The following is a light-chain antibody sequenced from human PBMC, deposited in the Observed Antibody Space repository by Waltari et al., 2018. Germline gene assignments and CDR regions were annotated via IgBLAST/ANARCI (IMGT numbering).Light chain of an antibody. CDR1: QSITTS. Sequence: DIQMTQSPSTLSASVGDTVIISCRASQSITTSLAWYQQKPGKAPAVLIYGASNLESGVPSRFSGSGSGTEFTLTISSLQPDDFATYYCMQALQIPRTFGQGTKVEIK. V-gene: IGKV1-5*03. CDR3: MQALQIPRT. CDR2: GAS. J-gene: IGKJ1*01.